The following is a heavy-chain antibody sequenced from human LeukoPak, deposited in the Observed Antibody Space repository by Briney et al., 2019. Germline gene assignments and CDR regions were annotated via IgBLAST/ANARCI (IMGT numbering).Heavy chain of an antibody. V-gene: IGHV1-18*01. J-gene: IGHJ4*02. CDR1: GYTFTSYG. CDR3: ARVLEPYYYDSSGYYLDDY. Sequence: ASVKVSCKASGYTFTSYGISWVRQARGQGLEWMGWISAYNGNTNYAQKLQGRVTMTTDTSTSTAYMELRSLRSDDTAVYYCARVLEPYYYDSSGYYLDDYWGQGTLVTVSS. D-gene: IGHD3-22*01. CDR2: ISAYNGNT.